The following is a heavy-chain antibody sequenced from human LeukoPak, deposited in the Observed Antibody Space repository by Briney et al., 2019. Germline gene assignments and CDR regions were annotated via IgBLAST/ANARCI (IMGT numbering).Heavy chain of an antibody. CDR2: INHSGST. V-gene: IGHV4-34*01. J-gene: IGHJ5*02. CDR1: GGSFSGYY. D-gene: IGHD3-22*01. Sequence: PSETLSLTCAVYGGSFSGYYWSWIRQPPGKGLEWTGEINHSGSTNYNPSLKSRVTVSVDTSKNQFSLKLTSVTAADTAVYYCARDRGAQSYDNSDQNWFDPWGQGTLVIVSS. CDR3: ARDRGAQSYDNSDQNWFDP.